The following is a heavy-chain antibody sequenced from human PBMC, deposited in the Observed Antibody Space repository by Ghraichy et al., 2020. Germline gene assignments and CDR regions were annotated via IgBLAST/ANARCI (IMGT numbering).Heavy chain of an antibody. J-gene: IGHJ6*02. D-gene: IGHD3-22*01. Sequence: GGSLRLSCAASGFTFSSYSMNWVRQAPGKGLEWVSYISSSSSTIYYADSVKGRFTISRDNAKNSLYLQMNSLRAEDTAVYYCARDSRDSSGYHPSVDYYGMDVWGQGTTVTVSS. V-gene: IGHV3-48*01. CDR1: GFTFSSYS. CDR3: ARDSRDSSGYHPSVDYYGMDV. CDR2: ISSSSSTI.